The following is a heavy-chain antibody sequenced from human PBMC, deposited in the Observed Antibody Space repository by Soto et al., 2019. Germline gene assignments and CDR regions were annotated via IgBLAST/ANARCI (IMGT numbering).Heavy chain of an antibody. J-gene: IGHJ5*02. D-gene: IGHD3-3*01. Sequence: ASVKVSCKASGYTFTSYDINWVRQATGQGFEYLGWMNPNSGNTGYAQKFQGRVTITADESTSTAYMELSSLRSEDTAVYYCARGHTIFGVANWFDPWGQGTLVTVSS. CDR1: GYTFTSYD. CDR2: MNPNSGNT. V-gene: IGHV1-8*01. CDR3: ARGHTIFGVANWFDP.